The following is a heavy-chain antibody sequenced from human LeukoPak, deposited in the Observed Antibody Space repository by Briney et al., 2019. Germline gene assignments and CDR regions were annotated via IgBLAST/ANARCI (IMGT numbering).Heavy chain of an antibody. V-gene: IGHV3-21*01. CDR2: ISSSSSYI. Sequence: GGSLRLSCAASGFTFSSYSMNWVSQAPGKRLEWVSSISSSSSYIYYADSVKGRFTISRDNAKNSLYLQMNSLRAEDTAVYYCARDEYSSSWTFDYWGQGTLVTVSS. CDR3: ARDEYSSSWTFDY. CDR1: GFTFSSYS. J-gene: IGHJ4*02. D-gene: IGHD6-13*01.